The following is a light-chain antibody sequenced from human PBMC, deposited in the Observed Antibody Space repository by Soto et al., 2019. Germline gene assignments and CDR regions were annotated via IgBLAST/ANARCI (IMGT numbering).Light chain of an antibody. CDR2: DVS. V-gene: IGKV1-27*01. CDR1: LGINNS. Sequence: DIQMTQSPSSLSASVGDRVTITCLAILGINNSVAWYPHKRGKVPKVLIYDVSTLQSGVPSRFSGSGSGTDFTVTISRLQPEDVATYYCQKYNSGLETFGPGTKVDIK. CDR3: QKYNSGLET. J-gene: IGKJ3*01.